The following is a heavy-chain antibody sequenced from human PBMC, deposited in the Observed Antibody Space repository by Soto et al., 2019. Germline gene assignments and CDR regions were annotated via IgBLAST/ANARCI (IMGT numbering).Heavy chain of an antibody. Sequence: QVQLVQSGAEVKKPGASVKVSCKASGYTFTNYGITWVRQAPGQGLEWMGWISAYNDNTNYAQKLQDRVTMTTDTYTSTAYMELTSLRSDDTAVYYCARDRPDYGDTDRRFDYWGQGTLVTVSS. CDR1: GYTFTNYG. CDR3: ARDRPDYGDTDRRFDY. D-gene: IGHD4-17*01. J-gene: IGHJ4*02. V-gene: IGHV1-18*01. CDR2: ISAYNDNT.